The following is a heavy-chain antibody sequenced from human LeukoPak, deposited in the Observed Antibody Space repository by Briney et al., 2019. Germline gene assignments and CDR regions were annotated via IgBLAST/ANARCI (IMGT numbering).Heavy chain of an antibody. CDR1: GGTFSSYA. J-gene: IGHJ5*02. D-gene: IGHD4-17*01. CDR2: IIPIFGIA. V-gene: IGHV1-69*04. Sequence: SVKVSCKASGGTFSSYAISWVRQAPGQGLEWMGRIIPIFGIANYAQKFQGRVTITADKSTSTAYMELSSLRPEDTAVYYCAREEWKNGDYPWPWGQGTLVTVSS. CDR3: AREEWKNGDYPWP.